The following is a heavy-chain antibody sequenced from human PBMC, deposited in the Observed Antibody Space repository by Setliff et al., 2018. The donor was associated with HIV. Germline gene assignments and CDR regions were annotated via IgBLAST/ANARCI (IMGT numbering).Heavy chain of an antibody. CDR1: GFTFSIYA. CDR3: ARGYCDTSGCLRGGDVS. D-gene: IGHD3-22*01. Sequence: GSLRLSCAASGFTFSIYAIHWVRQAPGKGLEWVAVISYDGSDKYYADSVKGRFTISRDNSKNTLYLQMNSLRTEDTAVYYCARGYCDTSGCLRGGDVSWGQGTLVTVSS. CDR2: ISYDGSDK. V-gene: IGHV3-30*04. J-gene: IGHJ5*02.